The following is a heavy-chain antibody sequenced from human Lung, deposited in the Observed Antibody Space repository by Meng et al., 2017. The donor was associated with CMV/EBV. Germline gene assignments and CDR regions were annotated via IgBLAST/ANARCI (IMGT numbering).Heavy chain of an antibody. CDR2: IVPALGVT. Sequence: KCNSYTITWVRQAPGQGPEWMGRIVPALGVTNYAQQFQDRVNIIADKSTSTSYMELRSLRSDDTAIYYCAGRREVVVAAYFSYYFDHWGRGALVTVSS. J-gene: IGHJ4*02. CDR3: AGRREVVVAAYFSYYFDH. D-gene: IGHD2-15*01. CDR1: KCNSYT. V-gene: IGHV1-69*02.